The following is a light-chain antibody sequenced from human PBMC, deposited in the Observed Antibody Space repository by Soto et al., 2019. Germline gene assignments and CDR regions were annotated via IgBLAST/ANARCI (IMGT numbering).Light chain of an antibody. CDR2: AAS. CDR3: QRYSSAPQT. CDR1: QGISNY. V-gene: IGKV1-27*01. J-gene: IGKJ1*01. Sequence: DIQMTQSPSSLSASVGDRVTITCRASQGISNYLAWYQQKPGRVPKLLIYAASTLQSGVPSRFSGSGSGTDFTLIISSLQPEDVATYYCQRYSSAPQTFGQGTKVEIK.